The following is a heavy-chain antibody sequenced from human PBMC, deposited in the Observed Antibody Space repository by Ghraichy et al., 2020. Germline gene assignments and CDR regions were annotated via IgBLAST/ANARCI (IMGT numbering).Heavy chain of an antibody. CDR3: ATGPLRVYFDC. J-gene: IGHJ4*02. CDR1: GFTASSKY. D-gene: IGHD4-17*01. Sequence: SCAASGFTASSKYMSWVRQTPGKGLEWISAIHSDGDTYYADSVKGRFTISRDNSKNTLDLQMNSLRAEDTAVYYCATGPLRVYFDCWGQGTLVTVSS. CDR2: IHSDGDT. V-gene: IGHV3-66*01.